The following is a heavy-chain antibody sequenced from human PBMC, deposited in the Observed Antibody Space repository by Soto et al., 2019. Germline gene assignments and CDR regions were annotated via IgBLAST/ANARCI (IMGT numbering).Heavy chain of an antibody. CDR3: ARGVLSVGATSYYYYGMDV. CDR1: GYTFTSYA. J-gene: IGHJ6*02. V-gene: IGHV1-3*01. Sequence: ASVKVSCKASGYTFTSYAMHWVRQAPGQRLEWMGWINAGNGNTKYSQKFQGRVTITRDTSASTAYMELSSLRSEDTAVYYCARGVLSVGATSYYYYGMDVWGQGTTVTVSS. CDR2: INAGNGNT. D-gene: IGHD1-26*01.